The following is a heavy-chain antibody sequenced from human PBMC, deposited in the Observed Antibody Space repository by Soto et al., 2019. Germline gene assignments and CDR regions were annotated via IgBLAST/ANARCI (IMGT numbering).Heavy chain of an antibody. CDR3: AKDLWPYYDILTGYSPFDY. D-gene: IGHD3-9*01. V-gene: IGHV3-23*01. J-gene: IGHJ4*02. CDR2: ISGSGGST. CDR1: GFTFSSYA. Sequence: GGSLRLSCAASGFTFSSYAMSWVRQAPGKGLEWVSAISGSGGSTYYADYVKGRFTISRDNSKNTLYLQMNSLRAEDTVVYYCAKDLWPYYDILTGYSPFDYWGQGTLVTVSS.